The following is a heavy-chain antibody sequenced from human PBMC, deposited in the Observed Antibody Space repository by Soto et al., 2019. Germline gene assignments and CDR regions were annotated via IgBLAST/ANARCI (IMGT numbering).Heavy chain of an antibody. CDR1: GFTFSNYW. CDR2: IKEDGSER. J-gene: IGHJ4*02. Sequence: GGSLRLSCAASGFTFSNYWMNWVRQAPGKGLEWVANIKEDGSERYHVDSVKGRFTISRDSTKNSLYLQMNSLRDEDSAAYYCATTGPYWGQGTLVTVSS. CDR3: ATTGPY. V-gene: IGHV3-7*01.